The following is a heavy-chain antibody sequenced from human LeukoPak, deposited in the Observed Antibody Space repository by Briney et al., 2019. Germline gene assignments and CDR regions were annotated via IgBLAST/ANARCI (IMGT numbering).Heavy chain of an antibody. CDR1: GGSISSYY. CDR3: AREIVLADFWSGYYTTSYYMDV. J-gene: IGHJ6*03. CDR2: IYYSGST. D-gene: IGHD3-3*01. V-gene: IGHV4-59*01. Sequence: SETLSLTCTVSGGSISSYYWSWIRQPPGKGLEWIGYIYYSGSTNYNPSLKSRVTVSVDTSKNQFSLKLSSVTAADTAVYYCAREIVLADFWSGYYTTSYYMDVWGKGTTVTVS.